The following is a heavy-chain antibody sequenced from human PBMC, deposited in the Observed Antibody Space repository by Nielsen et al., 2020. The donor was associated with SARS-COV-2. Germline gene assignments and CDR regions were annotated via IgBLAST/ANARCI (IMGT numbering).Heavy chain of an antibody. D-gene: IGHD1-26*01. CDR2: INHSGST. V-gene: IGHV4-34*01. CDR3: ARDRLVGATLDY. J-gene: IGHJ4*02. Sequence: RQAPGKGLEWIGEINHSGSTNYNPSLKSRVTISVDTSKNQFSLKLSSVTAADTAVYYCARDRLVGATLDYWGQGTLVTVSS.